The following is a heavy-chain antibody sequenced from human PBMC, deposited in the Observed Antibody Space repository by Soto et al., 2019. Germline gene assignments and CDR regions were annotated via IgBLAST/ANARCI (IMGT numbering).Heavy chain of an antibody. D-gene: IGHD3-10*01. CDR3: AKVYGSGSEYSWFDP. CDR1: GFTFSSYA. Sequence: EVQLLESGGGLVQPGGSLRLSCAASGFTFSSYAMTWVRQAPGKGLEWVSAISGGGGTTYYADSVRGRFTISRDNSKNTLYLQMNSLRAEDKAVYYCAKVYGSGSEYSWFDPWGQGTLVTVSS. V-gene: IGHV3-23*01. J-gene: IGHJ5*02. CDR2: ISGGGGTT.